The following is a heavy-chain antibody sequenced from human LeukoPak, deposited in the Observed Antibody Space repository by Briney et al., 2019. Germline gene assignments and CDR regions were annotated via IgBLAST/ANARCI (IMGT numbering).Heavy chain of an antibody. J-gene: IGHJ4*02. CDR3: AKEKKYYYDSSGYPGYDY. D-gene: IGHD3-22*01. Sequence: PGGSLRLSCAASGFTFSSYAMHWVRQAPGKGLEWVAVISYDGSNKYYADPVKGRFTISRDNSKNTLYLQMNSLRAEDTAVYYCAKEKKYYYDSSGYPGYDYWGQGTLVTVSS. CDR2: ISYDGSNK. CDR1: GFTFSSYA. V-gene: IGHV3-30-3*01.